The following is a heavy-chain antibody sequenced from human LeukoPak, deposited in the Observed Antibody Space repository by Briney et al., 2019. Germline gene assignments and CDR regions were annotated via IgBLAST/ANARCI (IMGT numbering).Heavy chain of an antibody. V-gene: IGHV4-38-2*02. Sequence: SETLSLTCTVSGYSISSGYYWGWIRQPPGKGLEWIGSIYHSGRTYYNPSLKSRVTISVDTSKNQFSLKLSSVTAADTAVYYCARVESYYYYMDVWGKGTTVTISS. CDR3: ARVESYYYYMDV. D-gene: IGHD1-1*01. CDR1: GYSISSGYY. J-gene: IGHJ6*03. CDR2: IYHSGRT.